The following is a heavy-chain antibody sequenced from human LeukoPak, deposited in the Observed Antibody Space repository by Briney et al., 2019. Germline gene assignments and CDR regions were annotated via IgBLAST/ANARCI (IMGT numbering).Heavy chain of an antibody. CDR1: GCSISSYY. CDR2: IYYSGST. D-gene: IGHD1-26*01. Sequence: PSETLSLTCTVSGCSISSYYWSWIRQPPGKGLEWIGYIYYSGSTNYNPSLKSRVTISVDTSKNQFSLKLSSVTAADTAVYYCARGLSGDWGQGTLVTVSS. V-gene: IGHV4-59*01. CDR3: ARGLSGD. J-gene: IGHJ4*02.